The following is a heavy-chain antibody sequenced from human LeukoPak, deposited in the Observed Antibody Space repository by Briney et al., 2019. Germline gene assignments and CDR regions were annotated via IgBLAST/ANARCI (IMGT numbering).Heavy chain of an antibody. V-gene: IGHV3-30*02. CDR2: IRYDGSNK. Sequence: PGGSLRLSCAASGFTFSSYGMHWVRQAPGKGLEWVAFIRYDGSNKYYADSVKGRFTISRDNSKNTLYLQMNSLRAEDTAVYYCANRHSSSWYQFDYWGQGTLVTVSS. J-gene: IGHJ4*02. CDR1: GFTFSSYG. CDR3: ANRHSSSWYQFDY. D-gene: IGHD6-13*01.